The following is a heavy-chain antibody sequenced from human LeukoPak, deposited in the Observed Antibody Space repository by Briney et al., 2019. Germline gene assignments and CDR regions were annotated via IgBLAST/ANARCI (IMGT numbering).Heavy chain of an antibody. V-gene: IGHV3-7*01. D-gene: IGHD6-6*01. CDR2: INEDGGEI. J-gene: IGHJ4*02. Sequence: PGGSLRLSCAASGFTFSRSWMTWVRQAPGKGLEWVASINEDGGEIHYVDSVKGRFTISRDNAKNSLYLQMNSLRAEDTAVYYCARGRPRSPAALDYWGQGTLVTVSS. CDR3: ARGRPRSPAALDY. CDR1: GFTFSRSW.